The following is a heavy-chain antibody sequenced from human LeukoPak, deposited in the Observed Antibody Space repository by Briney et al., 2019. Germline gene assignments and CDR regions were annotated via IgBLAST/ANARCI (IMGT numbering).Heavy chain of an antibody. V-gene: IGHV4-59*01. J-gene: IGHJ4*02. D-gene: IGHD3-10*01. CDR1: GGSISSYY. CDR2: IYYSGST. CDR3: ARAYYYGSGSYGLDY. Sequence: SETLSLTCTVSGGSISSYYWSWLRQPPGKGREGIGYIYYSGSTNYNPSLKSRVTISVDTSKNQFSLKLTSVTAADTAVYYCARAYYYGSGSYGLDYWGQGTLVTVSS.